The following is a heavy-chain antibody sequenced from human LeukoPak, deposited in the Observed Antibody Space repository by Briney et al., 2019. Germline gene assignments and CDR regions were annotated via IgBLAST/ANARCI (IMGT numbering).Heavy chain of an antibody. V-gene: IGHV1-46*01. CDR2: INPSGGST. CDR1: GYTFTSYA. Sequence: ASVKVSCKASGYTFTSYAMNWVRQAPGQGLEWMGIINPSGGSTSYAQKFQGRVTMTRDTPTSTVYMELSSLRSEDTAVYYCARDGSTLPDDYWGQGTLVTVSS. D-gene: IGHD6-13*01. CDR3: ARDGSTLPDDY. J-gene: IGHJ4*02.